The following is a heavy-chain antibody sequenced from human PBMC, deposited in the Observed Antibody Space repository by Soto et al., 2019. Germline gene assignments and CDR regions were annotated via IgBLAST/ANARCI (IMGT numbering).Heavy chain of an antibody. V-gene: IGHV3-11*01. CDR1: GFLFSDHY. CDR2: ISSTTI. J-gene: IGHJ5*02. Sequence: GGSLRLSCAASGFLFSDHYMSWIRQSPGKGPEWISYISSTTIYYADSVRGRFTVSRDNAKNSLHLQMNSLRAEDKAVYYCARDPTMRAYCHFDPWGQGTLFTVSS. CDR3: ARDPTMRAYCHFDP. D-gene: IGHD2-21*01.